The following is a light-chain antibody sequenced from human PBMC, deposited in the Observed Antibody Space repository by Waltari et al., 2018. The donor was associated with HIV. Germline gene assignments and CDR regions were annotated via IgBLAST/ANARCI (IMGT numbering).Light chain of an antibody. V-gene: IGLV2-23*02. Sequence: QSALTQPASVSGSPGQSITISCTGTSSDVGGYNYVSWYQQHPGKAPKLMIYDVSKRPSGVSNRFSGSKSGNTASLTISGLQAEDEAEYYCCSYAGSSTWVFGGGTKLTVL. CDR1: SSDVGGYNY. CDR2: DVS. J-gene: IGLJ3*02. CDR3: CSYAGSSTWV.